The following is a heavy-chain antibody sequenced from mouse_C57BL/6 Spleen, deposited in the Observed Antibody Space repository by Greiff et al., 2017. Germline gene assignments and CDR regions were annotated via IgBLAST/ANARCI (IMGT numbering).Heavy chain of an antibody. CDR3: APLITTVVATGY. D-gene: IGHD1-1*01. J-gene: IGHJ2*01. V-gene: IGHV1-4*01. CDR2: INPSSGYT. Sequence: VQLQQSGAELARPGASVKMSCKASGYTFTSYTMHWVKQRPGQGLEWIGYINPSSGYTKYNQKFKDKATLTADKASSTAYMQLSSLTSEDSAVXYCAPLITTVVATGYWGQGTTLTVSS. CDR1: GYTFTSYT.